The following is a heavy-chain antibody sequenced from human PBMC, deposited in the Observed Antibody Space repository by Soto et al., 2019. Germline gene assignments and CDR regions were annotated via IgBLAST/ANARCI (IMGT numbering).Heavy chain of an antibody. Sequence: SVKVSCKASGGTFSSYTISWVRQAPGQGLEWMGRIIPILGIANYAQKFQGRVTITADKSTSTAYMELSSLRSEDTAVYYCARDIDYGDYESWFDPWGQGTLVTVSS. D-gene: IGHD4-17*01. CDR3: ARDIDYGDYESWFDP. V-gene: IGHV1-69*04. J-gene: IGHJ5*02. CDR2: IIPILGIA. CDR1: GGTFSSYT.